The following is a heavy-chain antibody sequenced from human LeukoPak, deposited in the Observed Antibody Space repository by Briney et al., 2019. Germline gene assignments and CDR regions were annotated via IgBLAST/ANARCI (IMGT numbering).Heavy chain of an antibody. CDR3: ARMGFLAAAGMTSDEFDY. V-gene: IGHV3-7*04. J-gene: IGHJ4*02. D-gene: IGHD6-13*01. CDR2: IKQDGSEK. Sequence: PGGSLRLSCAASGFTFSSYWMSWVRQAPGQGLEWVANIKQDGSEKYYVDSVKGRFTISRDNSKNSLYLQMNSLRAEDTAVYYCARMGFLAAAGMTSDEFDYWGQGTLVSVSS. CDR1: GFTFSSYW.